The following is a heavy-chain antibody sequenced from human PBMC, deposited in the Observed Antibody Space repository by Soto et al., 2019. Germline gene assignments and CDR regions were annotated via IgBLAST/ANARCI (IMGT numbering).Heavy chain of an antibody. CDR3: ARTMTARTDDY. J-gene: IGHJ4*02. Sequence: EVHLVESGGGLVLPGVSLRLSWAASGFTFSSCWIGWVRQTVGKGLEWLGYIKPDGSDKDYVDSERGRFTISRDNAPNSLYLQLNSLRAEDTAVYYCARTMTARTDDYWGQGTLVTVSS. V-gene: IGHV3-7*01. D-gene: IGHD3-22*01. CDR1: GFTFSSCW. CDR2: IKPDGSDK.